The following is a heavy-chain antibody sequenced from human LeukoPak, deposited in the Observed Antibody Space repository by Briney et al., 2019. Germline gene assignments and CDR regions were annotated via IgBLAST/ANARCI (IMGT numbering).Heavy chain of an antibody. J-gene: IGHJ4*02. CDR1: GFPFSSYS. Sequence: GGSLRLSCAASGFPFSSYSMTWVRQAPGKGLEWVANIKPDGTTKFYVDSVKGRFTISRDYALNSLHLQMNSLRAEDTAIYYCARSIPYGTTWYGRSDYWGQGTLVTVSS. CDR2: IKPDGTTK. V-gene: IGHV3-7*03. CDR3: ARSIPYGTTWYGRSDY. D-gene: IGHD6-13*01.